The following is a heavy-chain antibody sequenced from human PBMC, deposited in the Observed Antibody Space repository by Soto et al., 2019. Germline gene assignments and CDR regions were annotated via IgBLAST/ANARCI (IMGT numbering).Heavy chain of an antibody. J-gene: IGHJ3*02. CDR1: GFTFSSYG. Sequence: QVQMVESGGGVVQPGRSLRLSCAASGFTFSSYGMHWVRQAPGKGLEWVALISYDGSNKYYADSVKGRFTISRDNSKNTLYLQMNSLRTEDTAVYYCATHLGHGGRGAFDIWGQGTMVTVSS. V-gene: IGHV3-30*03. CDR2: ISYDGSNK. D-gene: IGHD7-27*01. CDR3: ATHLGHGGRGAFDI.